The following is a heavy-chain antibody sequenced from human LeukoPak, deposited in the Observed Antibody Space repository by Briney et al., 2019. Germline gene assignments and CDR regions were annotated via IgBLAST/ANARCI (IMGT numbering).Heavy chain of an antibody. CDR2: ISGSGGST. V-gene: IGHV3-23*01. CDR3: AKSLGPYYYDSSGYYFDY. Sequence: GGSLRLSCAASGFTFSSDCMSWVRQAPGKGLEWVSAISGSGGSTYYADSVKGRFTISRDNSKNTLYLQMNSLRAEDTAVYYCAKSLGPYYYDSSGYYFDYWGQGTLVTVSS. D-gene: IGHD3-22*01. J-gene: IGHJ4*02. CDR1: GFTFSSDC.